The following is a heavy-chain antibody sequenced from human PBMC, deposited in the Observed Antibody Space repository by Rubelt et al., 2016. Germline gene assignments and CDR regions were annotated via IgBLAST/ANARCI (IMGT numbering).Heavy chain of an antibody. CDR3: ARDRIRIAARQCWYLDL. Sequence: QVQLVQSGAEVNKPGASVKVSCKASGYTFTSYGISWVRQAPGQGLTWMGWINAYKGTNHYAQKLQGRGTLSTDTSKGKGYRELRSLRSDDTAVDYWARDRIRIAARQCWYLDLWGRGTRVTVSS. CDR2: INAYKGTN. D-gene: IGHD6-6*01. CDR1: GYTFTSYG. J-gene: IGHJ2*01. V-gene: IGHV1-18*01.